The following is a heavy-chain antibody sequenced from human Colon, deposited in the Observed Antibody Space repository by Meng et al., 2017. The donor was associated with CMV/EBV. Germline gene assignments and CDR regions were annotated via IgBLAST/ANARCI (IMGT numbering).Heavy chain of an antibody. D-gene: IGHD3-22*01. J-gene: IGHJ4*02. CDR2: IIHTRSA. V-gene: IGHV4-30-4*01. CDR1: GGAVTSRSYF. Sequence: SGGAVTSRSYFYCWGRQPPRKGLEWMCYIIHTRSAYYNHSLKSRIPISLYTSTNNFSLTMTSVSAADTAVYYCARGEYDTSGYYFDLWGQGTLVTVSS. CDR3: ARGEYDTSGYYFDL.